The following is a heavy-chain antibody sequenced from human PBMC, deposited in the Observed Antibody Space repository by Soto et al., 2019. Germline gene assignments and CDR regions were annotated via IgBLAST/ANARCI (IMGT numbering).Heavy chain of an antibody. D-gene: IGHD2-2*02. Sequence: QLQLQESGPGLVKPSETLSLTCTVSSGSISSSSYYWGWIRQPPGKGLEWIGSIYYSGNTYYNPYLKSRVTISVVTAKNQFALKLSSVTAADPAVYYCGRQYRQHALDLLGQGTMVTVSS. CDR2: IYYSGNT. CDR3: GRQYRQHALDL. CDR1: SGSISSSSYY. V-gene: IGHV4-39*01. J-gene: IGHJ3*01.